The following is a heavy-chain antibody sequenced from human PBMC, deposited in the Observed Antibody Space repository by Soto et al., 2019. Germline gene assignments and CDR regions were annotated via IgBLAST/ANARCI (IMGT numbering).Heavy chain of an antibody. V-gene: IGHV4-30-4*01. CDR2: IFSSGTT. D-gene: IGHD3-16*01. CDR3: ARVPSPFDYYYAMDV. J-gene: IGHJ6*02. CDR1: GDSISSGNKS. Sequence: QVQLRESGPGLVMPSQTLSLTCTVSGDSISSGNKSWSWIRQPPGKGLEWIGYIFSSGTTYYNPSLKSRLTMSLDASQNQFSLKLNSLTDADTAVYFCARVPSPFDYYYAMDVWGQGTTVTVSS.